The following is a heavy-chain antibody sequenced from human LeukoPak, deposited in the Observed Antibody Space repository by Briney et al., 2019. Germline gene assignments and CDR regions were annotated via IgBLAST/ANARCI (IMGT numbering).Heavy chain of an antibody. J-gene: IGHJ4*02. D-gene: IGHD6-13*01. V-gene: IGHV3-74*01. CDR1: GFTFSSYW. CDR3: ARVAAAGTLDY. CDR2: INNDGSST. Sequence: GGSLRLSCAASGFTFSSYWMHWVRQVPGKELMWVSRINNDGSSTSYADSVKGQFTISRDNAKNTLYLQMNSLRAEDTAVYYCARVAAAGTLDYWGQGSLVTVSS.